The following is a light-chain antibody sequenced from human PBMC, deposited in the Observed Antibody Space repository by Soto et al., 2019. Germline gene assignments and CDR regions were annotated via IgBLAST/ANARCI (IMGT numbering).Light chain of an antibody. Sequence: QSALTQPASVSGSPGQSITISCAGTSSDVGAYNYVSWYQHHPGKAPKLMIYDVNNRTSGDSNRFSGSKSGNTASLTISGLQAEDEDDYYCSSWTSGATYVFGSGTKVTVL. CDR2: DVN. V-gene: IGLV2-14*03. CDR1: SSDVGAYNY. CDR3: SSWTSGATYV. J-gene: IGLJ1*01.